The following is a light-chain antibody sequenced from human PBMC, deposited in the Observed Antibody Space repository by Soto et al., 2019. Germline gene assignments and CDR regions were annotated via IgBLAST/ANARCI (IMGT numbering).Light chain of an antibody. CDR1: SSDVGAYKY. CDR3: SSYAGSILGV. V-gene: IGLV2-8*01. J-gene: IGLJ3*02. CDR2: EVS. Sequence: QSALTQPPSASGSPGQSVTISCTGTSSDVGAYKYVSWYQQLPGKAPKLIIYEVSKRPSGVPDRFSGSKSGNTASLTVSGLQAEDEADYYCSSYAGSILGVFGGGTKLTVL.